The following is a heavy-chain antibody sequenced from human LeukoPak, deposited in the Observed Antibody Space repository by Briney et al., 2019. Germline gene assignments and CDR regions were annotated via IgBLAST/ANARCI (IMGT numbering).Heavy chain of an antibody. CDR3: ARGLTDTAMVYYFDY. Sequence: GGSLRLSCAASGFTVSSNYMSWVRQAPGKGLEWVSVINSGGSTYYEDSVKGRFTISRHNSKNTLYLQMNSLRAEDTAVYYCARGLTDTAMVYYFDYWGQGTLVTVSS. CDR2: INSGGST. J-gene: IGHJ4*02. V-gene: IGHV3-53*04. D-gene: IGHD5-18*01. CDR1: GFTVSSNY.